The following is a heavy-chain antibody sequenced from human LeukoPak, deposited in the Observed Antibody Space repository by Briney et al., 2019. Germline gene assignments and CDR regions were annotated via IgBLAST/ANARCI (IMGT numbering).Heavy chain of an antibody. CDR3: ARRHPGDGYNYWTGYYFDY. V-gene: IGHV1-69*04. D-gene: IGHD5-24*01. CDR2: IIPILGIA. CDR1: GGTFSSYA. J-gene: IGHJ4*02. Sequence: ASVKVSCKASGGTFSSYAISWVRQAPGQGLEWMGRIIPILGIANYAQKFQGRVTITADKSTSTAYMELSSLRSEDTAVYYCARRHPGDGYNYWTGYYFDYWGQGTLVTVSS.